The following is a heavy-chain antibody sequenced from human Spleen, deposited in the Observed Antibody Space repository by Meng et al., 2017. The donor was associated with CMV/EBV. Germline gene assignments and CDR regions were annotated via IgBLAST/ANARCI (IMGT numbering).Heavy chain of an antibody. CDR1: TFTDYH. D-gene: IGHD2-2*02. CDR3: ARGSGTVPGSIKSAFDI. J-gene: IGHJ3*02. Sequence: TFTDYHIHWLRQAPGQGLEWMGWINPNSGGTDYTQKFQGRVAMTRDTSISTAYMDLSSLTSDDTAVYYCARGSGTVPGSIKSAFDIWGQGTVVTVSS. CDR2: INPNSGGT. V-gene: IGHV1-2*02.